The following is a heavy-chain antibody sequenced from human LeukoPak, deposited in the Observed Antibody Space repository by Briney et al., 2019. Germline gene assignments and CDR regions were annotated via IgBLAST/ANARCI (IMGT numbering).Heavy chain of an antibody. CDR2: VNPNSGDT. CDR1: GYTFTGYY. D-gene: IGHD3-9*01. Sequence: GASVKVSCKASGYTFTGYYLHWVRQAPGQGLEWMGCVNPNSGDTNYAQKFQGSVTTTRDTSISTVYMELSRLRSDDTAVYYCARDRTTYYDILTGDNWFDPWGQGTLVTVSS. CDR3: ARDRTTYYDILTGDNWFDP. V-gene: IGHV1-2*02. J-gene: IGHJ5*02.